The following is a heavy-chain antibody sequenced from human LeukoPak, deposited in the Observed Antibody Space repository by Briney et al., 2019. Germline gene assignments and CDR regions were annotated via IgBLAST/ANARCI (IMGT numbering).Heavy chain of an antibody. J-gene: IGHJ4*02. CDR1: GFTVSSNY. CDR2: IYSGGST. Sequence: GGSLRLSCAASGFTVSSNYMSWVRQAPGKGLEWVSVIYSGGSTYYADSVKGRFTISRDNSKNTLYLQMNSLRAEDTAVYYCARGHSSSCPGGDWGQGTLVTVSS. D-gene: IGHD6-13*01. V-gene: IGHV3-66*01. CDR3: ARGHSSSCPGGD.